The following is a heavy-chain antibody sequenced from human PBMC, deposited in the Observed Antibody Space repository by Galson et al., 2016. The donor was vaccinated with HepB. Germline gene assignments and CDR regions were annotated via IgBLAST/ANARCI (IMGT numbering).Heavy chain of an antibody. J-gene: IGHJ6*04. CDR1: GYSLSSYGLR. V-gene: IGHV2-70*04. CDR2: IGWDDVK. CDR3: ARMRDFWSGFYPDV. D-gene: IGHD3-3*01. Sequence: PALVKPTQTLTLTCSVSGYSLSSYGLRVNWIRQPPGKALEWLARIGWDDVKLYSSSLKSSLTISKDTSKNQAVLTMTNMDPVDTATYYCARMRDFWSGFYPDVWGKGTTVIVSS.